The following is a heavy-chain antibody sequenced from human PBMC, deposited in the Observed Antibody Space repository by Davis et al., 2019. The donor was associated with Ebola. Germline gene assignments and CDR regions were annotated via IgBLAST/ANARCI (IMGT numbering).Heavy chain of an antibody. CDR3: ARLSLYNSGGGGFDP. V-gene: IGHV3-23*01. D-gene: IGHD6-19*01. CDR1: GFTFSSYA. J-gene: IGHJ5*02. CDR2: ISSSGGTT. Sequence: GESLKISCAASGFTFSSYAMSWVRQAPGKGLEWVSSISSSGGTTYYTDSVKGRFTISRGNSRNTLYLQMNSLRAEDTAVYHCARLSLYNSGGGGFDPWGQGTLVTVSS.